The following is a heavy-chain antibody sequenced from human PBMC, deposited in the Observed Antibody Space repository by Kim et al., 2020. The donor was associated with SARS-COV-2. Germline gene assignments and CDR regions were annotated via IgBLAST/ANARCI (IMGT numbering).Heavy chain of an antibody. V-gene: IGHV4-34*01. CDR2: INHSGST. CDR1: GGSFSGYY. Sequence: SETLSLTCAVYGGSFSGYYWSWIRQPPGKGLEWIGEINHSGSTNYNPSLKSRVTISVDTSKNQFSLKLSSVTAADTAVYYCARGDGRARYYYYYGMDVWGQGTTVTVSS. J-gene: IGHJ6*02. CDR3: ARGDGRARYYYYYGMDV.